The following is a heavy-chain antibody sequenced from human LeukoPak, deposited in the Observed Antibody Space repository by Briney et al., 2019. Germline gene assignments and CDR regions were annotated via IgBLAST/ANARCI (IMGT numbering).Heavy chain of an antibody. CDR3: ARDSASITMVRGGTEYYYYYYMDV. CDR2: IYYSGYT. J-gene: IGHJ6*03. V-gene: IGHV4-59*01. CDR1: GGSISSYY. Sequence: SETLSLTCTVSGGSISSYYWSWIRQPPGKGLEWIGCIYYSGYTNYKSSLKSRVTISVDTSKNQFSLKLSSVTAADTAVYYCARDSASITMVRGGTEYYYYYYMDVWGKGTTVTISS. D-gene: IGHD3-10*01.